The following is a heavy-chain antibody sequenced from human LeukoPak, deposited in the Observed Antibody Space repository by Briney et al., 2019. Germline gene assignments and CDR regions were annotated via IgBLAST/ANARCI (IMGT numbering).Heavy chain of an antibody. D-gene: IGHD6-13*01. CDR3: ARAHSSSWYRDWFDP. CDR1: GGSISSSSYY. CDR2: IYYSGST. V-gene: IGHV4-39*07. Sequence: SETLSLTCTVSGGSISSSSYYWGWIRQPPGKGLEWIGSIYYSGSTYYNPSLKSRVTISVDTSKNQFSLKLSSVTAADTAVYYCARAHSSSWYRDWFDPWGQGTLVTVSS. J-gene: IGHJ5*02.